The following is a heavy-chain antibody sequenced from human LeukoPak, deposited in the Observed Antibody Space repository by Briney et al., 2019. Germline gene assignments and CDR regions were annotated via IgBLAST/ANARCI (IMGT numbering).Heavy chain of an antibody. Sequence: SVKVSCKASGGILNSDAIAWVRQAPGQGLEWMGELTPIFGSTNYAQKFQGRVTLTADGSTSTAYMELSSLRADDTAVYYCARRAGYYDSSGSFFDIWGQGTMVTVSS. V-gene: IGHV1-69*13. D-gene: IGHD3-22*01. CDR3: ARRAGYYDSSGSFFDI. CDR1: GGILNSDA. J-gene: IGHJ3*02. CDR2: LTPIFGST.